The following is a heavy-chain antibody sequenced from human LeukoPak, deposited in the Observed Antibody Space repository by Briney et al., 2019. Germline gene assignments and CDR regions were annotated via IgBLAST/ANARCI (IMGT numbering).Heavy chain of an antibody. D-gene: IGHD3-10*01. CDR1: GFTFSSYA. CDR2: ISGSGGST. CDR3: ATWNGSGGGGYFDY. Sequence: GGSLRLSCAASGFTFSSYAMSRVRQAPGKGLEWVSAISGSGGSTYYADSVKGRFTISRDNSKNTLYLQMNSLRAEDTAVYYCATWNGSGGGGYFDYWGQGTLVTVSS. J-gene: IGHJ4*02. V-gene: IGHV3-23*01.